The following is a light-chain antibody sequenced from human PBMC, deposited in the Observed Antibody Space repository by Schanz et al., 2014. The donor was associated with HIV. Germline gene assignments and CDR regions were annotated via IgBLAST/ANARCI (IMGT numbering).Light chain of an antibody. Sequence: QSVLTQPPSASGTPGQRVTISCSGSSSNIGSNTVNWYQQLPGTAPKLLIYSNNQRPSGVPDRFSGSKSGTSASLAISGLQSEDEADYFCSSHTTSSTLVFGGGTKLTVL. CDR2: SNN. CDR3: SSHTTSSTLV. CDR1: SSNIGSNT. V-gene: IGLV1-44*01. J-gene: IGLJ2*01.